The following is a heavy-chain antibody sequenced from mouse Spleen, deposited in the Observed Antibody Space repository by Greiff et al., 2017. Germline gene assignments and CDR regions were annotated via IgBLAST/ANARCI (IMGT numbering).Heavy chain of an antibody. Sequence: LVESGPELVKPGASVKLSCKASGYTFTSYDINWVKQRPGQGLEWIGWIYPRDGSTKYNEKFKGKATLTVGTSSSTAYMELHSLTSEDSAVYFCARGVSLFYYAMDYWGQGTSVTVSS. CDR2: IYPRDGST. V-gene: IGHV1-85*01. J-gene: IGHJ4*01. CDR3: ARGVSLFYYAMDY. CDR1: GYTFTSYD.